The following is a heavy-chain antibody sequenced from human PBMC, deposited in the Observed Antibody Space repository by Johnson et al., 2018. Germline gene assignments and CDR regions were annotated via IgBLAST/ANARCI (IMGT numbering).Heavy chain of an antibody. CDR1: GFTFSSYW. V-gene: IGHV3-74*01. CDR2: INSDGSST. J-gene: IGHJ6*02. CDR3: AREARGYYGMDV. D-gene: IGHD5-12*01. Sequence: EVQLLESGGGLVQPGGSLGLSCAASGFTFSSYWMHWVRQAPGKGLVWVSRINSDGSSTRYADSVKGRFTISRENAKNTLYLQMNSLRAEDTAVDYCAREARGYYGMDVWGQGTTVTVSS.